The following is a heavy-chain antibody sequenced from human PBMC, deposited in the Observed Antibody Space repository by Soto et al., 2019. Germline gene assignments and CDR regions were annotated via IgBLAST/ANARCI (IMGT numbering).Heavy chain of an antibody. D-gene: IGHD3-10*01. CDR3: ARDRGSLVRGVFQHFGFLDP. Sequence: QVQLQESGPGLVQPSQTLSLTCSVSGASIGSGGYYWNWIRQHPGKGLEWIGLIYNSGITYYNPSLKSRVTMSLDRSINRLSLRRSSVTAADTAVSYGARDRGSLVRGVFQHFGFLDPWGRGTLVTVSS. CDR1: GASIGSGGYY. J-gene: IGHJ5*02. V-gene: IGHV4-31*02. CDR2: IYNSGIT.